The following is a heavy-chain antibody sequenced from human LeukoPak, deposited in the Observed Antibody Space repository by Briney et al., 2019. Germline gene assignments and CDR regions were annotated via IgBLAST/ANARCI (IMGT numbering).Heavy chain of an antibody. CDR3: ARGMYSSSSFDP. CDR2: IYSGGST. V-gene: IGHV3-53*01. Sequence: GGSLRLSCAASGLIVNSNYMSWVRQAPGKGLEWVSVIYSGGSTYYADSVEGRFTISRDNAKNTLYLQMNSLRAEDTAVYYCARGMYSSSSFDPWGQGTLVTVSS. J-gene: IGHJ5*02. D-gene: IGHD6-6*01. CDR1: GLIVNSNY.